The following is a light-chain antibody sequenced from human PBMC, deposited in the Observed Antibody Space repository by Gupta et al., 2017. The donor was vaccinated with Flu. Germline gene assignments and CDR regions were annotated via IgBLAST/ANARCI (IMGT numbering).Light chain of an antibody. J-gene: IGLJ2*01. Sequence: RVTISCTGSSSNIGAGYDVHWYQQLPGTAPILLSDGNRTRPSGVPDRFAGSKSGTSALPVSTGLQAEDDACYYSPCYDCSLRSVFGGGTKLTVL. CDR3: PCYDCSLRSV. CDR2: GNR. CDR1: SSNIGAGYD. V-gene: IGLV1-40*01.